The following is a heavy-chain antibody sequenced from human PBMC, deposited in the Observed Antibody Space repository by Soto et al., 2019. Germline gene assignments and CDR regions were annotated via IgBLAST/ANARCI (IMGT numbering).Heavy chain of an antibody. Sequence: EVQLLESGGGLVQPGGSLRLSCAASGFTFSSYAMSWVRQAPGKGLEWVSAISGSGGSTYYADSVKGRFTISRDNSKNPLYLQMNSLRAEDKAVYYCAKRGYSYGPCSYWGQGTLVTVSS. CDR2: ISGSGGST. CDR3: AKRGYSYGPCSY. D-gene: IGHD5-18*01. J-gene: IGHJ4*02. CDR1: GFTFSSYA. V-gene: IGHV3-23*01.